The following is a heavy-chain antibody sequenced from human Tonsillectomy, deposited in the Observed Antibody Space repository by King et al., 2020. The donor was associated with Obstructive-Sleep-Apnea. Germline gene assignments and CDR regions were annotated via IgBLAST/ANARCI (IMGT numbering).Heavy chain of an antibody. V-gene: IGHV5-51*01. CDR1: GYSFTSYW. J-gene: IGHJ4*02. CDR2: IYPGDSDT. CDR3: ARLPDYYDSSGLDDY. Sequence: VQLVESGAEVKKPGESLKISCKGSGYSFTSYWIGWVRQMPGKGLEWRGIIYPGDSDTRYSPSFQGQVTISADKSISTAYLQWSSLKASDTAMYYCARLPDYYDSSGLDDYWGQGTLVTVSS. D-gene: IGHD3-22*01.